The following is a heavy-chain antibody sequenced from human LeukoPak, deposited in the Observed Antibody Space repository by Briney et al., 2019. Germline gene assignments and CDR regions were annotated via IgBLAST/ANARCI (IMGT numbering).Heavy chain of an antibody. CDR1: GYTFTSYG. V-gene: IGHV1-18*01. CDR2: ISAYNGNT. CDR3: ARVSKGEYYYDY. Sequence: APVKVSCKASGYTFTSYGISWVRQAPGQGLEWMGWISAYNGNTNYAQKLQGRVTMTTDTSTSTAYMELRSLRSDDTAVYYCARVSKGEYYYDYWGQGTLVTVSS. D-gene: IGHD3-10*01. J-gene: IGHJ4*02.